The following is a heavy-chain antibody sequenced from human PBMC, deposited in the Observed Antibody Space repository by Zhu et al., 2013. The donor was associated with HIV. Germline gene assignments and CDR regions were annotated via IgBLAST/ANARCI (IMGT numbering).Heavy chain of an antibody. CDR3: AGRLGMNTAMVYGAFDI. CDR2: IIPIFGTA. D-gene: IGHD5-18*01. J-gene: IGHJ3*02. V-gene: IGHV1-69*12. CDR1: GGTFSSYA. Sequence: QVQLVQSGAEVKKPGSSVKVSCKASGGTFSSYAISWVRQAPGQGLEWMGGIIPIFGTANYAQKFQGRVTITADESTSTAYMELSSLRSEDTAVYYCAGRLGMNTAMVYGAFDIVGPRDKWSPSLQ.